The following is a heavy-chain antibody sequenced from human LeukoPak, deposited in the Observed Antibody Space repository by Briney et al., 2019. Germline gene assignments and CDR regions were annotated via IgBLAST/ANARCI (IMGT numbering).Heavy chain of an antibody. J-gene: IGHJ4*02. Sequence: GGSLRLSCSASGFSFSSYSMTWVRQAPGKGLEWVSCISSSSTYIYFADSVKGRFTISRDNSKNSLYPQMNSLRAEDTAVYFCARDFYLDYDVLNGYYDQWGRGTLVTVSS. D-gene: IGHD3-9*01. CDR1: GFSFSSYS. V-gene: IGHV3-21*01. CDR3: ARDFYLDYDVLNGYYDQ. CDR2: ISSSSTYI.